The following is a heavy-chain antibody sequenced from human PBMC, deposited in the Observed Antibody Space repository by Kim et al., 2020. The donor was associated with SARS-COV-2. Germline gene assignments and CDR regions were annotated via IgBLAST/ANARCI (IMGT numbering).Heavy chain of an antibody. V-gene: IGHV4-31*03. CDR3: ARDLVVVVPAAMHHYYYGMDV. Sequence: SETLSLTCTVSGGSISSGGYYWSWIRQHPGKGLEWIGYIYYSGSTYYNPSLKSRVTISVDTSKNQFSLKLSSVTAADTAVYYCARDLVVVVPAAMHHYYYGMDVWGQGTTVTVSS. J-gene: IGHJ6*02. D-gene: IGHD2-2*01. CDR1: GGSISSGGYY. CDR2: IYYSGST.